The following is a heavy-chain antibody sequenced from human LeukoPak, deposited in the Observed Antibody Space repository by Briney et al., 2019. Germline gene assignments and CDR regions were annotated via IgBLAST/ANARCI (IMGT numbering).Heavy chain of an antibody. CDR3: ARGHGWYGADY. CDR1: GGSISSYY. CDR2: IYYSGST. Sequence: SETLSLTCTVSGGSISSYYWSWVRQPPGKGLEWIGYIYYSGSTNYNPSLKSRVTISVDTSKNQFSLKLSSVTAADTAVYYCARGHGWYGADYWGQGTLVNVSS. D-gene: IGHD6-19*01. J-gene: IGHJ4*02. V-gene: IGHV4-59*01.